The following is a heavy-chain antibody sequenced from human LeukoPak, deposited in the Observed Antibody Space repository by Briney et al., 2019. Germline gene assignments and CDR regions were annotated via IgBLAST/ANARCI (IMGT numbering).Heavy chain of an antibody. CDR2: IYTGDSDT. D-gene: IGHD2-15*01. J-gene: IGHJ3*01. CDR1: GSRFTSYW. V-gene: IGHV5-51*01. Sequence: GASLQISCQGSGSRFTSYWIGWGRPLPGKGLEWMGIIYTGDSDTRYSPSFQGQVTISADKSIITAYLQWSSLKVSDTAMYYCARHLYCSGGSCYEPWGQGTMVTVSS. CDR3: ARHLYCSGGSCYEP.